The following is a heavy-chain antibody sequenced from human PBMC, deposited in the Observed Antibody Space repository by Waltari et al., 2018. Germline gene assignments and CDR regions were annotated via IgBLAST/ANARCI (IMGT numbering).Heavy chain of an antibody. Sequence: EVQLLESGGGLVQPGGSLRLSCAASGFTFSSSAMSWVRQAPGKGLEWVSAISGSVGSTYYADSVKGLFTISRDNSKNTLYLQMNSLRAEDTAVYYCAKSSLGVAPNDYWGQGTLVTVSS. D-gene: IGHD3-3*01. CDR1: GFTFSSSA. V-gene: IGHV3-23*01. CDR3: AKSSLGVAPNDY. CDR2: ISGSVGST. J-gene: IGHJ4*02.